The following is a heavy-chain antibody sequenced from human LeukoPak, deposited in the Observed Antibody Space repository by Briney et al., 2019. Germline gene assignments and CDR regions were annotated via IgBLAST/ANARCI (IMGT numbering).Heavy chain of an antibody. CDR3: ASGRYSYGSGDSSGYPEDY. CDR1: GYTFTSYG. D-gene: IGHD3-22*01. V-gene: IGHV1-18*01. J-gene: IGHJ4*02. CDR2: ITAYSGNT. Sequence: ASVKVSCKASGYTFTSYGLSWVRRAPGQGFEWMGWITAYSGNTKYAQMPRGSLPMPTDTSTSTAYMELRSLRSDDTAVYYCASGRYSYGSGDSSGYPEDYWGQGTLVTVSS.